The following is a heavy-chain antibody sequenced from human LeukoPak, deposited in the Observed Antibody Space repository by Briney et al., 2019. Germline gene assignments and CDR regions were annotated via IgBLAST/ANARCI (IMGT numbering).Heavy chain of an antibody. CDR2: IYTSGST. CDR1: GGSISSGSYY. Sequence: PSQTLSLTCTVSGGSISSGSYYWSWIRQPAGKGLEWIGRIYTSGSTNYNPSLKSRVTISVDTSKNQFSLKLSSVPAADTAVYYCARKSPVVDTSWGQGTLVTVSS. D-gene: IGHD2-2*01. V-gene: IGHV4-61*02. J-gene: IGHJ5*02. CDR3: ARKSPVVDTS.